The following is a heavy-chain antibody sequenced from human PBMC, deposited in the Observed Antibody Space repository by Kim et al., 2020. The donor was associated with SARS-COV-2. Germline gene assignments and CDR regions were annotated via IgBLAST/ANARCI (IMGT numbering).Heavy chain of an antibody. J-gene: IGHJ4*02. V-gene: IGHV3-23*01. CDR3: AKDHDGIAVAGTTNFDY. D-gene: IGHD6-19*01. Sequence: VKDRFPISRDNSKNTLYLQMTSLRAEDTAVYYCAKDHDGIAVAGTTNFDYWGQGTLVTVSS.